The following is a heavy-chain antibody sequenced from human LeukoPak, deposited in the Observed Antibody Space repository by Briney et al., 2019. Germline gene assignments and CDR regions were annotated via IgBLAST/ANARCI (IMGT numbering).Heavy chain of an antibody. Sequence: ASVKVSCKASGYTFTSYGISWARQAPGQGLEWMGWISAYNGNTNYAQKLQGRVTMTTDTSTSTAYMELRSLRSDDTAVYYCARDQHCSGGSCYYGYYYYYGMDVWGKGTTVTVSS. CDR1: GYTFTSYG. V-gene: IGHV1-18*04. D-gene: IGHD2-15*01. CDR2: ISAYNGNT. CDR3: ARDQHCSGGSCYYGYYYYYGMDV. J-gene: IGHJ6*04.